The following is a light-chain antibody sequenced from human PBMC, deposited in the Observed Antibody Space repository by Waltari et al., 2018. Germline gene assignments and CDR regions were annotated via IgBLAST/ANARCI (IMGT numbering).Light chain of an antibody. CDR3: LVWHSTIDHQGV. J-gene: IGLJ2*01. Sequence: SYVVTQSPSVSVAPGETARITCGGANLGSKSVHWYPQRPGQAPVLVISYDSDRPSGIPERFSGSNSGNTATLTISWVEAEDEADYYCLVWHSTIDHQGVFGGGTKLTVL. V-gene: IGLV3-21*04. CDR2: YDS. CDR1: NLGSKS.